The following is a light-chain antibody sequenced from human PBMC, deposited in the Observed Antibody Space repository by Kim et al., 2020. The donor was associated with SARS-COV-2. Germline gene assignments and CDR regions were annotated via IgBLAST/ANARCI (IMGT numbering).Light chain of an antibody. V-gene: IGLV1-40*01. CDR2: GNS. CDR1: CSNIGAGYD. J-gene: IGLJ2*01. Sequence: QGVSISGTGSCSNIGAGYDVHWYQHLPGTAPKLLIYGNSNRPSGVPDRFSGSKSGTSASLAITGLQAEDEADYYCQSYDSSLSDSVFGGGTQLTVL. CDR3: QSYDSSLSDSV.